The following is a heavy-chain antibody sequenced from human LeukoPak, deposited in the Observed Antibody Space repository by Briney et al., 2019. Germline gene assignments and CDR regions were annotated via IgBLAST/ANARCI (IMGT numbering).Heavy chain of an antibody. CDR1: GGSISSSSYY. CDR3: ARHTSWSRAFDI. D-gene: IGHD2-15*01. J-gene: IGHJ3*02. Sequence: SETLSLTCTVSGGSISSSSYYWGWIRQPPGKGLEWIGSIYYSGSIYYNPSLKSRVTISVDTSKNQFSLKLSSVTAADTAVYYCARHTSWSRAFDIWGQGTMVTVSS. CDR2: IYYSGSI. V-gene: IGHV4-39*01.